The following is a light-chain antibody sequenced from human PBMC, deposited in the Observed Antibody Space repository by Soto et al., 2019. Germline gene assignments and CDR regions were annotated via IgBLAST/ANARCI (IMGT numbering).Light chain of an antibody. CDR3: QQCSNWPPLYT. V-gene: IGKV3-11*01. CDR1: QSVGTY. CDR2: DAS. J-gene: IGKJ2*01. Sequence: EIVLTQSPATLSLSPGERATLSCRASQSVGTYLAWYQQKPGQAPRLLISDASNRATGVPARFSGGGSGTDFTLTTSSLVPEDFAVYYCQQCSNWPPLYTFGQGTKLEIK.